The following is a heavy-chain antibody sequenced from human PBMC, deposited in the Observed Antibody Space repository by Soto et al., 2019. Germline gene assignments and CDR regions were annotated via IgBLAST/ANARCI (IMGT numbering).Heavy chain of an antibody. Sequence: GGSLRLSCAAFGFTFSNAWMNWVRQAPGKGLEWVGRIKSKTDGGTTDNTAPVTGRFTISRDDSKNTLYLQMNSLTTEDSAVYYCTTDTPPLLLAPIDYWGQGTLVTVSS. CDR3: TTDTPPLLLAPIDY. D-gene: IGHD3-22*01. J-gene: IGHJ4*02. CDR1: GFTFSNAW. V-gene: IGHV3-15*07. CDR2: IKSKTDGGTT.